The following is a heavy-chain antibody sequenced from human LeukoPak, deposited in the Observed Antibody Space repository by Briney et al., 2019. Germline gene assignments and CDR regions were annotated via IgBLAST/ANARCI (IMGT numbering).Heavy chain of an antibody. J-gene: IGHJ4*02. D-gene: IGHD2-21*01. V-gene: IGHV3-23*01. CDR1: GFTFSSYA. CDR2: ISGSGGST. CDR3: AKGTYCGGDCYSFDY. Sequence: GGSLRLSCAASGFTFSSYAMNWVRPAPGKGLEWVSGISGSGGSTYYADSVKGRFTISRDNSKNTLYLQMNSLRAEDTALYYCAKGTYCGGDCYSFDYWGQGTLVTVSS.